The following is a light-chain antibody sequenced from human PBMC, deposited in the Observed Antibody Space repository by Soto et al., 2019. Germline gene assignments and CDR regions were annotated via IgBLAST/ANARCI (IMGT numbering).Light chain of an antibody. J-gene: IGKJ3*01. CDR2: AAS. Sequence: DIQMTQCPPSLSASVGDRVTITCRGSQGIRNLLNWYRQKPGEAPKLLMSAASRLQSGVPSRFSGSGSGTDFTLTVSGLQAEHFGTYYCQQTYTIPLTFGPGTKVDIK. CDR1: QGIRNL. V-gene: IGKV1-39*01. CDR3: QQTYTIPLT.